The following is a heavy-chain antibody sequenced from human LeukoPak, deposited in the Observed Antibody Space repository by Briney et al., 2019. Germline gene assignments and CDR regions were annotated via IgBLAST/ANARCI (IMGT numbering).Heavy chain of an antibody. J-gene: IGHJ6*02. Sequence: ASVKVSCKASGYTFTSYGISWVRQAPGQGLEWMGWIIAYNGNTNYAQKLQGRVTMTTDTSTSTAYMELRSLRSDDTAVYYCARGDSGVVVTTYYYYYGMDVWGQGTTVTVSS. CDR2: IIAYNGNT. V-gene: IGHV1-18*01. CDR3: ARGDSGVVVTTYYYYYGMDV. CDR1: GYTFTSYG. D-gene: IGHD2-21*02.